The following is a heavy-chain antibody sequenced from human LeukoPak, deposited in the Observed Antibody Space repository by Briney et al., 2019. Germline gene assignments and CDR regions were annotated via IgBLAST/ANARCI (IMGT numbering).Heavy chain of an antibody. D-gene: IGHD2-15*01. CDR3: ARYCSGGSCYLGAHDAFDI. J-gene: IGHJ3*02. Sequence: SETLSLTCTVSGGSISSYYWSWIRQPAGKGLEWIGRIYTSGSTNYNPSLRSRVTMSVDTSKNQFSLKLSSVTAADTAVYYCARYCSGGSCYLGAHDAFDIWGQGTMVTVSS. CDR1: GGSISSYY. V-gene: IGHV4-4*07. CDR2: IYTSGST.